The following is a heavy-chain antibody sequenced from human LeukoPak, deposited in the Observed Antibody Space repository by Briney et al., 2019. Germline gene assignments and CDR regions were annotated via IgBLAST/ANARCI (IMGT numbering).Heavy chain of an antibody. CDR2: ISYDGSNK. Sequence: GGSLRLSCAASGFTFSSYAMHWVRQAPGKGLEWVAVISYDGSNKYYADPVKGRFTISRDNSKNTLYLQMNSLRAEDTAVYYCARGGPRLGRYCTNGVCYPIDYWGQGTLVTVSS. J-gene: IGHJ4*02. CDR1: GFTFSSYA. CDR3: ARGGPRLGRYCTNGVCYPIDY. V-gene: IGHV3-30*01. D-gene: IGHD2-8*01.